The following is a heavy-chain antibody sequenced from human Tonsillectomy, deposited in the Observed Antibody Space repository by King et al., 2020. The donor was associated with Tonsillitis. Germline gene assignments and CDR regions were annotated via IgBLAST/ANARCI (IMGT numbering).Heavy chain of an antibody. CDR2: ISSRTTYI. D-gene: IGHD2-2*01. J-gene: IGHJ3*02. CDR3: AREIVVPAALENAYDI. V-gene: IGHV3-21*01. Sequence: QLVQSGGGLVKPGGSLRLSCAASGFTFSNYRISWVRQAPGKGLEWVSSISSRTTYIYFADSVKGRFTISRDNANNSLYLQMNSLRVEDTAVYFCAREIVVPAALENAYDIWGQGTMGTVSS. CDR1: GFTFSNYR.